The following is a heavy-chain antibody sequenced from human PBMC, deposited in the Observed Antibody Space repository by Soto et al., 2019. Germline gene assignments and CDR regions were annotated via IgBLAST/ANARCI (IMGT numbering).Heavy chain of an antibody. V-gene: IGHV1-3*01. CDR2: LTAGNGNT. J-gene: IGHJ4*02. D-gene: IGHD6-19*01. CDR3: AMKWLVPYYFDY. Sequence: ASVKVSCKASGYTFTSYAMHWVRQAPGQRLGWMGWLTAGNGNTKYSQKFQGRVTITRDTSASTAYMELSSLRSEDTAVYYCAMKWLVPYYFDYWGQGTLVTVSS. CDR1: GYTFTSYA.